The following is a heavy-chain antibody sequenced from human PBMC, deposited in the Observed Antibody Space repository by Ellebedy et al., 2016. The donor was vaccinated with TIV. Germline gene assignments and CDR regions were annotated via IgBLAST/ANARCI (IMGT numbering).Heavy chain of an antibody. V-gene: IGHV3-21*01. CDR2: ITGSRNSI. J-gene: IGHJ6*02. CDR1: GFTFSTYG. CDR3: ARDRCGGDCHPPNSMDV. Sequence: GESLKIPCAAPGFTFSTYGMNWVRQAPGKGMEGVSSITGSRNSIHYADSVKGRFTVSRDNANNSLYLPLHSLRPEDTAVYYCARDRCGGDCHPPNSMDVWGQGTTVTVSS. D-gene: IGHD2-21*02.